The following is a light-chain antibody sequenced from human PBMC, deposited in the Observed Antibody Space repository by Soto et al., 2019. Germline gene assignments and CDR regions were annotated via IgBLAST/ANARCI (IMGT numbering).Light chain of an antibody. CDR2: WAS. J-gene: IGKJ1*01. CDR1: QSILDRSRNKYY. Sequence: DIVMTQSPDSLAVSLGKRATFNCKSSQSILDRSRNKYYLAWYQQKSGQPPKLLIYWASLREPGVPDRFTGSGSGTDFTLTISSLQAEDVAVYYCHQYFTSPWTFGQGTKVEI. CDR3: HQYFTSPWT. V-gene: IGKV4-1*01.